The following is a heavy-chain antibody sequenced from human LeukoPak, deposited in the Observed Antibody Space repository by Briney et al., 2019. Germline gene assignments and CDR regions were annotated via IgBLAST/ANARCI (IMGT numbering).Heavy chain of an antibody. Sequence: EASVKVSCKASGYTFTSYDINWVRQATGQGLEWMGWMNPNSGNTNYAQKLQGRVTMTTDTSTSTAYMELRSLRSDDTAVYYCARGAGIAAREGDYWGQGTLVTVSS. V-gene: IGHV1-8*01. J-gene: IGHJ4*02. CDR1: GYTFTSYD. CDR3: ARGAGIAAREGDY. D-gene: IGHD6-6*01. CDR2: MNPNSGNT.